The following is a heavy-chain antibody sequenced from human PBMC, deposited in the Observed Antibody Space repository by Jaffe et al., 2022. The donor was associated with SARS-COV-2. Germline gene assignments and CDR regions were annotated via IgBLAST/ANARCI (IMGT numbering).Heavy chain of an antibody. CDR1: GFTFDSHG. Sequence: QVQLVESGGGVVQPGRSLRLSCAASGFTFDSHGMHWVRQAPGRGLEWVTSTSFDGRNKYYGDSVKGRFTISRDNSKNTLYLQMDSLRVEDTAVYYCAKDLREYSFSYHYGVDVWGQGTTVTVAS. J-gene: IGHJ6*02. CDR2: TSFDGRNK. CDR3: AKDLREYSFSYHYGVDV. V-gene: IGHV3-30*18. D-gene: IGHD4-4*01.